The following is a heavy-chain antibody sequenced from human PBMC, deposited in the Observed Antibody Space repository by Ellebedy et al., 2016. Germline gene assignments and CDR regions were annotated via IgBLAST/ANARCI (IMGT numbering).Heavy chain of an antibody. Sequence: GESLKISCAATGFTFSDYNIHWVRRAPGRGLEWLAAILSDGSNQYYADSVKGRFTVSRDNAKNSLFLQINSLRAEDTAVYYCATNGYYEILSVYSPFDNWGQGTLVTVSS. J-gene: IGHJ4*02. CDR1: GFTFSDYN. D-gene: IGHD3-9*01. CDR2: ILSDGSNQ. CDR3: ATNGYYEILSVYSPFDN. V-gene: IGHV3-30*03.